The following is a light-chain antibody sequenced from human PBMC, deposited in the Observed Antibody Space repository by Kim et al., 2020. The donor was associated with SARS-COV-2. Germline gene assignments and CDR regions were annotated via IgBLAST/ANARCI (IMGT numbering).Light chain of an antibody. CDR2: LNSDGSH. CDR3: QTWGTGLWV. J-gene: IGLJ3*02. CDR1: SGHSSYA. Sequence: QLVLTQSPSASASLGASVKLTCTLSSGHSSYAIAWHQQQPEKGPRYLMKLNSDGSHSKGDGIPDRFSGSSSGAERYLTISSLQSEDEADYYCQTWGTGLWVFWGGTQVTVL. V-gene: IGLV4-69*01.